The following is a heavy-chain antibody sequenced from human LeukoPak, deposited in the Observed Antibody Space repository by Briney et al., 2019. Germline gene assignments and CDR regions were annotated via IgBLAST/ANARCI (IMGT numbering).Heavy chain of an antibody. D-gene: IGHD6-13*01. CDR3: ARGHSSSWYYYYYYMDV. CDR2: IIPIFGTA. J-gene: IGHJ6*03. Sequence: SVKVSCKASGGTFSSYAISWVRQAPGQGLEWMGGIIPIFGTANYAQKFQGRVTITADESTSTAYMELSSLRSEDTAVYYCARGHSSSWYYYYYYMDVWGKGTTVTVSS. V-gene: IGHV1-69*13. CDR1: GGTFSSYA.